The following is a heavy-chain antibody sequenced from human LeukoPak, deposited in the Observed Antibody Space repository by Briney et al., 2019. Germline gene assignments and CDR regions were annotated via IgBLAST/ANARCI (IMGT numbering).Heavy chain of an antibody. Sequence: SETLSLTCTVSGGSISSSSYYWGWIRQPPGKGLEWIGSIYYSGSTYYNPSLKSRVTISVDTSKNQFSLKLSSVTAADTAVYYCARDKMSAFDIWGQGTMVTVSS. CDR3: ARDKMSAFDI. CDR1: GGSISSSSYY. V-gene: IGHV4-39*07. D-gene: IGHD5-24*01. CDR2: IYYSGST. J-gene: IGHJ3*02.